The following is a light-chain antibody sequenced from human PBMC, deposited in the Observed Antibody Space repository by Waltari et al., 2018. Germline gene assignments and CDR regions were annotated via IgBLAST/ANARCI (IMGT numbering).Light chain of an antibody. Sequence: DILMTQSPLSLSVSPGESASITCRSSQSLLHSDGYNYLHWYLQKPGQSPQLLIYLGSSRASGVPDRVSGSGSGTYFTLKITRVEPEDVGLYYCMQALQMYTFGQGTRLDI. CDR1: QSLLHSDGYNY. CDR3: MQALQMYT. CDR2: LGS. V-gene: IGKV2-28*01. J-gene: IGKJ2*01.